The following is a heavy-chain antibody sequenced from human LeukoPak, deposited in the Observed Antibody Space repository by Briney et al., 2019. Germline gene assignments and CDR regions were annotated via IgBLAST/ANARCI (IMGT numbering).Heavy chain of an antibody. D-gene: IGHD3-9*01. CDR2: IKPKSGGT. V-gene: IGHV1-2*02. J-gene: IGHJ6*03. CDR1: GYTFTAYY. CDR3: ARDLVDPIYFHFYMDV. Sequence: ASVKVSCKASGYTFTAYYMHWVRQAPGQGLEWMGWIKPKSGGTSYAQNFQGRVTMTWDTSISTAYMELSTLRSDDTAVYYYARDLVDPIYFHFYMDVWGKGTTVTVSS.